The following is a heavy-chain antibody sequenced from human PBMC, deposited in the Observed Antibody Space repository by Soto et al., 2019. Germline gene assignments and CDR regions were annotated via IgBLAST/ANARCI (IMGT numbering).Heavy chain of an antibody. CDR2: ITNRGTHT. D-gene: IGHD2-15*01. CDR3: ARAREVAWFDS. J-gene: IGHJ5*01. CDR1: GFSFSSYT. V-gene: IGHV3-21*06. Sequence: EVQLVESGGGLVKPGESLRLSCAASGFSFSSYTMNWVRQAPGKGLQWVSSITNRGTHTYSADSVKGRFTISRDNDKNSLYLQMNNLGAEDTGIYYCARAREVAWFDSWGLGTLVTVTS.